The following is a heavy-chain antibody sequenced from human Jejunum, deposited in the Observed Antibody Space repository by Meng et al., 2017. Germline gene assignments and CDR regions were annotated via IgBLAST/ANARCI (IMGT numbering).Heavy chain of an antibody. CDR3: ARGGPLARYGDY. CDR2: IYYGGNT. Sequence: SETLSLTCTVSGASIRGSSYYWVWIRQSPGKGLEWIGHIYYGGNTNYNPSLRGRVAMSVDTSKNQFSLNLTSVTAADPAVYYCARGGPLARYGDYWGPGALVTVSS. J-gene: IGHJ4*02. D-gene: IGHD1-1*01. V-gene: IGHV4-61*05. CDR1: GASIRGSSYY.